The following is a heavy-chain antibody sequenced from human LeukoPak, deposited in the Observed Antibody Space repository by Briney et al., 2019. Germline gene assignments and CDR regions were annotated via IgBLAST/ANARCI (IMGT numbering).Heavy chain of an antibody. CDR1: GGSISSSSYY. D-gene: IGHD3-10*01. Sequence: PSQTLSLTCTVSGGSISSSSYYWGWIRQPPGKGLEWIGGIYYSGSTYYNPSLKSRVTISVDTSKIQFSLKLSSVTAADTAVYYCARQGIRRITMPNWFDPWGQGTLVTVSS. CDR2: IYYSGST. J-gene: IGHJ5*02. CDR3: ARQGIRRITMPNWFDP. V-gene: IGHV4-39*01.